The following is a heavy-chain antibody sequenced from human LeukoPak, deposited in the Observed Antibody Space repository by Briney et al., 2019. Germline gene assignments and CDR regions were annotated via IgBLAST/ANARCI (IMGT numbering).Heavy chain of an antibody. CDR3: ARRNHYFYYMDV. Sequence: SETLSLTCTVSGGSISSYYWSWIRQPPVKGLEWIGYIYPSGSAFYNPSLESRVTISLDTSENQFSLELRSVTAADTAVYYCARRNHYFYYMDVWGKGTTVTVSS. CDR1: GGSISSYY. V-gene: IGHV4-4*09. CDR2: IYPSGSA. J-gene: IGHJ6*03.